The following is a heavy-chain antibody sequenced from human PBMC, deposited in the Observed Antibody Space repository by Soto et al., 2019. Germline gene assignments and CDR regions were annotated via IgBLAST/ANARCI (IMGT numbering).Heavy chain of an antibody. CDR2: IDPSDSQT. CDR1: GYSFAGYW. CDR3: ARQIYDSDTGPNSQYYFDS. D-gene: IGHD3-22*01. V-gene: IGHV5-10-1*01. J-gene: IGHJ4*02. Sequence: GESLKISCKGSGYSFAGYWITWVRQKPGKGLEWMGRIDPSDSQTYYSPSFRGHVTISVTKSITTVFLQWSSLRASDTAMYYCARQIYDSDTGPNSQYYFDSWGQGTPVTVSS.